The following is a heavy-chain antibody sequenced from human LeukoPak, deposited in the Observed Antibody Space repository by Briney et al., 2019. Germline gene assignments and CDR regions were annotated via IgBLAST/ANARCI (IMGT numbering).Heavy chain of an antibody. D-gene: IGHD4-11*01. V-gene: IGHV3-11*01. Sequence: GGSLRLSRAASGFTSSDYYMSWIRQAPGKGLEWVSYISSSGSTIYYADSVKGRFTISRDNAKNSLYLQMNSLRAEDTAVYYCARVLHAYLQSSPLNYWGQGTLVTVSS. CDR1: GFTSSDYY. CDR2: ISSSGSTI. CDR3: ARVLHAYLQSSPLNY. J-gene: IGHJ4*02.